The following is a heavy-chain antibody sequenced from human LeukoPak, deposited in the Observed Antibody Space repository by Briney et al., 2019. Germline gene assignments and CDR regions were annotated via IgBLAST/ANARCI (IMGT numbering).Heavy chain of an antibody. J-gene: IGHJ4*02. CDR1: GVIVSSNY. CDR2: SYVGDNV. CDR3: ARGIRSNDGGAYYPYHFDY. D-gene: IGHD3-22*01. V-gene: IGHV3-53*01. Sequence: GGSLRLSCVASGVIVSSNYLNWVRQAPGKGLEWLSISYVGDNVYSADSVKGRFTISRDNSRNTVYLQMNSLTAEDTAIYYCARGIRSNDGGAYYPYHFDYWGQGTLVTVSS.